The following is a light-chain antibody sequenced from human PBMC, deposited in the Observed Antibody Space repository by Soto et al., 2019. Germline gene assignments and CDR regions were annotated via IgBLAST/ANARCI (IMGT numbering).Light chain of an antibody. CDR3: QHFTNSPPT. CDR2: GAS. J-gene: IGKJ2*01. V-gene: IGKV3-15*01. CDR1: QSVSNN. Sequence: EIVMTQSPATLSVSPGERVTLSCRASQSVSNNLAWYQQKPGQAPRLLISGASTRATGIPARFSGSGSGTEFALTISSLQSEDFAVYYCQHFTNSPPTFGQGTKLEIK.